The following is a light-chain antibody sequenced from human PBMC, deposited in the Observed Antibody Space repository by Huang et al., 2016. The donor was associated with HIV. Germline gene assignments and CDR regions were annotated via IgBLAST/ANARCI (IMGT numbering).Light chain of an antibody. Sequence: EVVLTQSPATLSLSPGERATLSCRASQSVTNFVAWYQQKPGQPPRLLIYDASTRATGIPPRFSGSGSGTDFTLTISSLEPEDFAGYYCQQRNDWPPYTFGQGTRLEIK. V-gene: IGKV3-11*01. CDR2: DAS. J-gene: IGKJ2*01. CDR1: QSVTNF. CDR3: QQRNDWPPYT.